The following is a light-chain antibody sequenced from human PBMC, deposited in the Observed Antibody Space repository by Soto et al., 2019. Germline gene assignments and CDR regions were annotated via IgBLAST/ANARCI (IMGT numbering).Light chain of an antibody. CDR1: QTINTR. Sequence: DIQMTQSPSTLSASVGDRVTITCRASQTINTRLAWYQQKPGKAPKLLIYKASSLQSGVPSRFSGSGSGTEFTLTITSLQPDDFAPYYCQQYNTYSRAFDQGTKVEIK. CDR3: QQYNTYSRA. CDR2: KAS. V-gene: IGKV1-5*03. J-gene: IGKJ1*01.